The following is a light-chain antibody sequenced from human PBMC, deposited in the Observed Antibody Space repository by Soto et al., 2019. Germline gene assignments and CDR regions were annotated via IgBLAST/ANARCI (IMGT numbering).Light chain of an antibody. CDR1: QSISTY. CDR3: QQSYSTPYT. J-gene: IGKJ2*01. CDR2: AAS. Sequence: DIQMTQSPSSLSASVGDRVTITCRASQSISTYLNWYQQKPGKAPKLLIYAASNLQSGVPSRFSTSGSGTDFTLTISSLQPEDFATYYCQQSYSTPYTFGQGTKLEIK. V-gene: IGKV1-39*01.